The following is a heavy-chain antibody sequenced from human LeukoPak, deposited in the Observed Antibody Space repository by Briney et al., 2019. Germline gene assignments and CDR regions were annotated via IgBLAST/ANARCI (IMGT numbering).Heavy chain of an antibody. J-gene: IGHJ6*03. CDR2: MSPNSGNT. CDR1: GYTFTSYD. V-gene: IGHV1-8*03. CDR3: ARGRRTVVTPGYYYYYMDV. D-gene: IGHD4-23*01. Sequence: GTSVKVSCKASGYTFTSYDINWVRQATGQGLEWMGWMSPNSGNTGYAQKFQGRVTITRNTSISTAYMELSSLRSEDTAVYYCARGRRTVVTPGYYYYYMDVWGKGTTVTVSS.